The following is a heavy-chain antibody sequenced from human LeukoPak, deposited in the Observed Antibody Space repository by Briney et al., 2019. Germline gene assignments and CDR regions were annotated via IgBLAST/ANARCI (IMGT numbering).Heavy chain of an antibody. CDR1: GGSISSGSYY. CDR2: VYTSGRT. CDR3: ARTIPTAYTNWFDP. D-gene: IGHD2-2*01. Sequence: SETLSLTCTVSGGSISSGSYYWSWTRQPAGKGLEWIGLVYTSGRTIYNPSLKSRVTISVDTSKNQVSLKLNSVTAADTAVYYCARTIPTAYTNWFDPWGQGTLVTISS. V-gene: IGHV4-61*02. J-gene: IGHJ5*02.